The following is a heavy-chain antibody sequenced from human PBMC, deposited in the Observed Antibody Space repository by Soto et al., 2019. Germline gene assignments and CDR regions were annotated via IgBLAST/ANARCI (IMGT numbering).Heavy chain of an antibody. CDR2: ISYEGSNK. V-gene: IGHV3-30*18. CDR3: AKPISISGVIIDAFDV. D-gene: IGHD3-3*01. Sequence: GGSLRLSCAASKFTFSYYGMHWVRQAPGKGLEWVAVISYEGSNKYYADPVKGRFTISRDNSKNTLYLEMNSLRTEDTAVYYCAKPISISGVIIDAFDVWGQGTMVTVSS. J-gene: IGHJ3*01. CDR1: KFTFSYYG.